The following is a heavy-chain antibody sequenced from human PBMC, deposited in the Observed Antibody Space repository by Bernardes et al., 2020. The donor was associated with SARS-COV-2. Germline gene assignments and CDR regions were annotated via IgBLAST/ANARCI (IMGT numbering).Heavy chain of an antibody. V-gene: IGHV3-72*01. CDR3: AGSPLGTAPFDY. Sequence: GGSLRLSCVVSGFTFSDHNMDWVRQAPGKGPEWVARIRSKGRSYTTEYAASVRGRFTILGDDSTNSLYLQMNSLKTDDTAMYYCAGSPLGTAPFDYWGQGTLVTVSS. J-gene: IGHJ4*02. D-gene: IGHD1-7*01. CDR2: IRSKGRSYTT. CDR1: GFTFSDHN.